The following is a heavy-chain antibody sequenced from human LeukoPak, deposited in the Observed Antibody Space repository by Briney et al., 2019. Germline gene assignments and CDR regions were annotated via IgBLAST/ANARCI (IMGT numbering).Heavy chain of an antibody. CDR3: AGEDPYYDFWSGYYGPLGY. CDR1: GGTFSSYA. V-gene: IGHV1-69*04. J-gene: IGHJ4*02. CDR2: IIPILGIA. Sequence: RVASVKVSCKASGGTFSSYAISWVRQAPGQGLEWMGRIIPILGIANYAQKFQGRATITADKSTSTAYMELSSLRSEDTAVYYCAGEDPYYDFWSGYYGPLGYWGQGTLVTVSS. D-gene: IGHD3-3*01.